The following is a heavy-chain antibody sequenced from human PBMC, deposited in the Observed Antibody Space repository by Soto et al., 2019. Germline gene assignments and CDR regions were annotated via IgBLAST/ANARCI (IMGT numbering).Heavy chain of an antibody. CDR3: ATDGAAGAAMGV. V-gene: IGHV3-21*01. CDR1: GLTFSTYG. J-gene: IGHJ6*02. CDR2: ISRGGEYV. D-gene: IGHD6-13*01. Sequence: EVQFVESGGGLVKPGGSLRLSCAASGLTFSTYGMNWVRQAPGKGLEWVSSISRGGEYVGYAASVKGRLTISRDNAKNSLYLQLDSPRVEGTAVYYWATDGAAGAAMGVWGQGTTVTVSS.